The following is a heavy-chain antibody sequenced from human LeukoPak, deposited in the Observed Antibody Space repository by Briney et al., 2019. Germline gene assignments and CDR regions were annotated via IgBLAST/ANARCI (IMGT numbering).Heavy chain of an antibody. CDR3: AKALGGCFDY. D-gene: IGHD3-16*01. V-gene: IGHV3-23*01. CDR1: GFTFSNYG. Sequence: PGGTLRLSCAASGFTFSNYGMSWVRQAPAKGLEWVSGISGSANSTDYADSVKGRFTISRDNSKNTLYLQMNSLRAEDTAVYYCAKALGGCFDYWGQGTLVTVSS. CDR2: ISGSANST. J-gene: IGHJ4*02.